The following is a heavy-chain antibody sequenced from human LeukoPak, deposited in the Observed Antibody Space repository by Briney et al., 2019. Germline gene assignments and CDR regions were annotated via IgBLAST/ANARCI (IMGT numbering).Heavy chain of an antibody. V-gene: IGHV3-23*01. J-gene: IGHJ6*03. CDR2: MSTNVVAT. D-gene: IGHD3-16*01. Sequence: GGSLRLSCAASGFTFSSYAMSWVRQAPGKGLEWVSTMSTNVVATYYADSVKGRFTISRDNSKNTLYLQMNSLRADDTAVYYCAKSLRGTRSYYYYYMDVWGRGTTVTVSS. CDR1: GFTFSSYA. CDR3: AKSLRGTRSYYYYYMDV.